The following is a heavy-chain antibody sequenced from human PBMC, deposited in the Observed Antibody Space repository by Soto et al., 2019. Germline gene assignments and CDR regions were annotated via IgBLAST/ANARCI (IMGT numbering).Heavy chain of an antibody. CDR3: AREQIGVAGSTYDD. CDR1: GFTFSTYG. V-gene: IGHV3-33*01. J-gene: IGHJ4*02. Sequence: QVQLVESGGGVVQPGTSLRLSCAESGFTFSTYGMHWVRQAPGKGLDWVALIWYDGSRTHYAESVKGRFIISRDNSKNTLFRQMNSLRVEDTAVYYCAREQIGVAGSTYDDWGQGTLVTFSS. D-gene: IGHD6-19*01. CDR2: IWYDGSRT.